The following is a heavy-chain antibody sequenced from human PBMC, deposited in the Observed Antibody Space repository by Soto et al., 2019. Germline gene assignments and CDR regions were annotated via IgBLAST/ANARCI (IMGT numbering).Heavy chain of an antibody. Sequence: GGSLRLSCAASGFTFSSYSMNWVHQAPGKGLEWVSSISSSSSYIYYADSVKGRFTISRDNAKNSLYLQMNSLRAEDTAVYYCARYYYDTSGYSYYFDYWGQGTLVTVSS. CDR3: ARYYYDTSGYSYYFDY. D-gene: IGHD3-22*01. J-gene: IGHJ4*02. V-gene: IGHV3-21*01. CDR2: ISSSSSYI. CDR1: GFTFSSYS.